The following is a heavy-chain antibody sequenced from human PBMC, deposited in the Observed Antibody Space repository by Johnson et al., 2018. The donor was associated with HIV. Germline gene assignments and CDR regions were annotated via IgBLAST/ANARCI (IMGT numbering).Heavy chain of an antibody. J-gene: IGHJ3*02. V-gene: IGHV3-9*01. CDR2: ITCNSRGI. CDR3: AREEGTDILTRGDAFDI. Sequence: VQLVESGGGLVQPGRSLRLSCAASEFTFDDYGMHWVRQAPGKGLEWVSTITCNSRGIGYAGSVKGRFTISRDNARRSLHLQMNSLRAEYTAVYYCAREEGTDILTRGDAFDIWGQGTMVTVSS. D-gene: IGHD3-9*01. CDR1: EFTFDDYG.